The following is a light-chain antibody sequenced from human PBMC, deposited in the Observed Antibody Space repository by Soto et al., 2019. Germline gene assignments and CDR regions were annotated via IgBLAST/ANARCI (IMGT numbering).Light chain of an antibody. CDR3: QQYSSYSS. V-gene: IGKV1-5*01. CDR2: DAS. J-gene: IGKJ2*01. CDR1: QSISGW. Sequence: DIQMTQSPSTLSASVGDRVTITCRASQSISGWLAWYQQKPGKAPNLLISDASSLESGVPSRFSGSGSGTEFTLTISVLQPDDVATYYCQQYSSYSSFGQGTKLEIK.